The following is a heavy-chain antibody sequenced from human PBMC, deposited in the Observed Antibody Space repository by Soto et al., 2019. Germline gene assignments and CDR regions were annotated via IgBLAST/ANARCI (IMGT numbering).Heavy chain of an antibody. CDR1: VFTFSSYA. V-gene: IGHV3-64D*06. CDR3: VKLVYGSGSYHY. J-gene: IGHJ4*02. D-gene: IGHD3-10*01. Sequence: PWWSLRLSCSASVFTFSSYAMHWFRQAPGKGLEYVSAISSNGGSTYYADSVKGRFTISRDNSKNTLYLQMSSLRAEDTAVYYCVKLVYGSGSYHYWGQGTLVTVSS. CDR2: ISSNGGST.